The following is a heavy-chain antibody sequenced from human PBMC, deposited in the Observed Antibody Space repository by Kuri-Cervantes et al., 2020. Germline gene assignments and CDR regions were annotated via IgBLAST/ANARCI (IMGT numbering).Heavy chain of an antibody. CDR2: ISFDGSNK. D-gene: IGHD6-6*01. CDR1: GFTFSSLG. V-gene: IGHV3-30*18. J-gene: IGHJ5*02. CDR3: ANHDGSSWGNWFDP. Sequence: GGSLRLSCAASGFTFSSLGMHWVRQAPGKGLEWVALISFDGSNKYYADSVKGRFTISRDNSKNTLYLQMNSLRAEDTAVYYCANHDGSSWGNWFDPWGQGTLVTVSS.